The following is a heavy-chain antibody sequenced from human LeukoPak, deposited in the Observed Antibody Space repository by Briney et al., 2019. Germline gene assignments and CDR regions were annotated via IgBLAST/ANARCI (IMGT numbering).Heavy chain of an antibody. CDR3: AGDWSEYSSSHTFDP. CDR1: GGSISSYY. D-gene: IGHD6-6*01. J-gene: IGHJ5*02. CDR2: IYTSGST. V-gene: IGHV4-4*07. Sequence: SETLSLTCTVSGGSISSYYWSWIRQPAGKGLEWIGRIYTSGSTNYNPSLKSRVTMSVDTSKNQFSLKLSSVTAADTAVYYCAGDWSEYSSSHTFDPWGQGTLVTVSS.